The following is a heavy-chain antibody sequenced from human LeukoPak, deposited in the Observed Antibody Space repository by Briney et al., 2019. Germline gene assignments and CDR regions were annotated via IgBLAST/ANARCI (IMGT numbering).Heavy chain of an antibody. Sequence: SETLSLTCTVSGGSISSYYWSWIRQPPGKGLEWIGYIYYSGSTNYNPSLKSRVTIPVDTSKNQFSLKLSSVTAADTAVYYCARVASLSIGQQWLGYYFDYWGQGTLVTVSS. J-gene: IGHJ4*02. V-gene: IGHV4-59*01. CDR2: IYYSGST. CDR1: GGSISSYY. D-gene: IGHD6-19*01. CDR3: ARVASLSIGQQWLGYYFDY.